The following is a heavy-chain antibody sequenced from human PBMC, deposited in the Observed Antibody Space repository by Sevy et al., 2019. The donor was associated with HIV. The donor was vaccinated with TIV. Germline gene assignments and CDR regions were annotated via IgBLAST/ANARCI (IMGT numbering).Heavy chain of an antibody. CDR1: GYTFTGYY. D-gene: IGHD6-6*01. J-gene: IGHJ6*02. V-gene: IGHV1-2*02. CDR3: ARDEAHSSSSPLYYYYGMDV. Sequence: ASVKVSCKASGYTFTGYYMHWVRQAPGQGLEWMGWINPNSGGTNYAQKFQGRVTMTRDTSISTAYMELSRLRSDDTAVYYWARDEAHSSSSPLYYYYGMDVWGQGTTVTVSS. CDR2: INPNSGGT.